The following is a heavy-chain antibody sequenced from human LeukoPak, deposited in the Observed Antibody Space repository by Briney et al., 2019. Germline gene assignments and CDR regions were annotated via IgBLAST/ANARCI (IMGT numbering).Heavy chain of an antibody. J-gene: IGHJ4*02. CDR2: ISGSGGST. CDR1: GFNFDDYG. CDR3: AKERFGEFSDY. V-gene: IGHV3-23*01. Sequence: GGSLRLSCAASGFNFDDYGMSWVRQAPGKGLEWVSAISGSGGSTYYADSVKGRFTISRDNSKNTLYLQMNSLRAEDTAVYYCAKERFGEFSDYWGQGTLVTVSS. D-gene: IGHD3-10*01.